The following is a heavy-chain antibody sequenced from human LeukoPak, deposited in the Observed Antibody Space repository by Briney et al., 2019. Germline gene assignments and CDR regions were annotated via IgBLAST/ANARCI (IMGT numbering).Heavy chain of an antibody. J-gene: IGHJ3*02. CDR1: GGSISSYY. CDR2: IYYSRSN. V-gene: IGHV4-59*06. D-gene: IGHD2-2*01. Sequence: SETLSLTCTVSGGSISSYYWSWIRQPPGKGLEWMGYIYYSRSNYYNPSLKSRVTISVDTSKNQFSLKLSSVTAADTAVYYCARADSVVVPAATSGAFDIWGQGTMVTVSS. CDR3: ARADSVVVPAATSGAFDI.